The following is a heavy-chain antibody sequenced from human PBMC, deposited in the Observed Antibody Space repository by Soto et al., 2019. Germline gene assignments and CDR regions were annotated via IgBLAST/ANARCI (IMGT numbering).Heavy chain of an antibody. CDR3: ARDETARPFALDI. CDR1: GFTFSSYA. J-gene: IGHJ3*02. D-gene: IGHD6-6*01. CDR2: ISDSGGST. V-gene: IGHV3-23*01. Sequence: GGSLRLSCAASGFTFSSYAMSWVRQAPGKGLEWVSAISDSGGSTYYADSVKGRFTISRDNSKNTLYLQMNSLRAEDTAGEDCARDETARPFALDIWGKGTTVTVSS.